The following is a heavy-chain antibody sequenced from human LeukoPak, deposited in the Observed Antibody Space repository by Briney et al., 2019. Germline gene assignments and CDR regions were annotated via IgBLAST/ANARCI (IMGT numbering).Heavy chain of an antibody. Sequence: GGSLRLSRAASGFTFNNYAMSWVRQAPGKGLEWVSGISGSSSTYYADSVKGRFTTSRDNSKNTFYLQMNSLRAEDTAVYYCAKGYQLLFYYYYYMDVWGKGTTVTVSS. D-gene: IGHD2-2*01. J-gene: IGHJ6*03. V-gene: IGHV3-23*01. CDR3: AKGYQLLFYYYYYMDV. CDR2: ISGSSST. CDR1: GFTFNNYA.